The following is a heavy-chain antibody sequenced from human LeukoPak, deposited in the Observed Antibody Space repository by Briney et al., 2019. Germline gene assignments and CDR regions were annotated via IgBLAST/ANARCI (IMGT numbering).Heavy chain of an antibody. CDR2: IDTSAAYI. V-gene: IGHV3-21*01. CDR1: GFTFSSYS. J-gene: IGHJ3*02. D-gene: IGHD3-10*01. Sequence: GGSLRLSCAASGFTFSSYSMNWVRQAPGKGLEWVSFIDTSAAYIYYGDSMRGRFTISRDNAKNSLYLQMNGLRAEDTAVYYCARGRSITLLRGVAMSDGFDIWGQGTMATVSS. CDR3: ARGRSITLLRGVAMSDGFDI.